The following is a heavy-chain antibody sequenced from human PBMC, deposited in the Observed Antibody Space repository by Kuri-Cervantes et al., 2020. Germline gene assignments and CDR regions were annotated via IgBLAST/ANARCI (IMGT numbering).Heavy chain of an antibody. Sequence: GESLKISCAAFGFTFSTYAMSWVRQAPGKGLEWVSIIYSGGSTYYADSVKGRFTISRDNSKNTLYLQMNSLRVEDTAVYYCAKDYAYNSSWYGIFYFDNWGQGTLVTVSS. CDR3: AKDYAYNSSWYGIFYFDN. CDR1: GFTFSTYA. J-gene: IGHJ4*02. D-gene: IGHD6-13*01. V-gene: IGHV3-23*03. CDR2: IIYSGGST.